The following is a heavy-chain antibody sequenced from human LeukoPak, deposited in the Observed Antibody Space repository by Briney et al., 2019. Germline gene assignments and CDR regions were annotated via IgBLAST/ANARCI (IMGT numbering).Heavy chain of an antibody. V-gene: IGHV4-38-2*02. CDR3: ARSSGWARNSYYYYYMDV. J-gene: IGHJ6*03. CDR2: IYRNAKT. CDR1: GYSIDSGYY. D-gene: IGHD6-19*01. Sequence: SETLSLTCSVSGYSIDSGYYWGWIRQPPGNGLEWIGTIYRNAKTYYNPSLKSRVTITVDTSKNQFSLRLSSVTAADTAVYYCARSSGWARNSYYYYYMDVWGKGTTVTVSS.